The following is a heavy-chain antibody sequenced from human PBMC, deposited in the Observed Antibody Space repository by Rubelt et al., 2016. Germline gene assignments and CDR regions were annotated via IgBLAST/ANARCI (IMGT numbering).Heavy chain of an antibody. CDR3: AANVWSGPHDY. V-gene: IGHV1-8*01. D-gene: IGHD3-3*01. CDR1: GYTFTSYD. Sequence: QVQLVQSGAEVKKPGASVKVSCKASGYTFTSYDINWVRQATGQGLEWMGWMNPNSGNTGYAQKFEGRVTMTEGTSKDTSYMGRSMRRSEDTAVYYCAANVWSGPHDYWGQGTLVTVSS. J-gene: IGHJ4*02. CDR2: MNPNSGNT.